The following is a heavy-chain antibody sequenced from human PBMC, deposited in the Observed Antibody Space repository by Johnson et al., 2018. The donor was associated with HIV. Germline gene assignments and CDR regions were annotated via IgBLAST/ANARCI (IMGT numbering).Heavy chain of an antibody. D-gene: IGHD2-2*01. V-gene: IGHV3-9*01. CDR3: ARARCSSTSCYDAFDI. J-gene: IGHJ3*02. Sequence: EVQLVESGGGLVQPGRSLRLSCAASGFIFDDYAMHWVRQAPGKGLEWVSGISWNSGSIGYADSVKGRFTISRDNSKNTLYLQMNSLRAGDTAVYYCARARCSSTSCYDAFDIWGQGTMVTVSS. CDR1: GFIFDDYA. CDR2: ISWNSGSI.